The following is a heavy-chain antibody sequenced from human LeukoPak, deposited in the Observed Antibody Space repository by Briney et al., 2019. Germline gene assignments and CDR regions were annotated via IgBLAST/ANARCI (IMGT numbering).Heavy chain of an antibody. CDR2: IKQDGTEK. CDR1: RFSFSSFW. Sequence: GGSLRLSCAASRFSFSSFWTSWVRQTPGKGLEWVANIKQDGTEKYYVASVKGRFTISRDDAQNSLYLQMNSLRVEDTAVYYCARGSRGTYPHRPAYYWYMDVWGKGTTVTVSS. V-gene: IGHV3-7*01. D-gene: IGHD1-26*01. CDR3: ARGSRGTYPHRPAYYWYMDV. J-gene: IGHJ6*03.